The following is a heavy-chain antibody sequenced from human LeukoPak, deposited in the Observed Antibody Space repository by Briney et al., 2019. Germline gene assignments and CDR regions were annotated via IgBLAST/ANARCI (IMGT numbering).Heavy chain of an antibody. J-gene: IGHJ5*02. Sequence: GGSLRLSCTASGFTLGDYAMSWFRQAPGKGLEWVGFIRSKAYGGTTEYAASVKGRFTISRDDSKSIAYLQMNSLKTEDTAVYYCTRGYYGSGSYYPNWFDPWGQGTLVAVSS. CDR1: GFTLGDYA. CDR3: TRGYYGSGSYYPNWFDP. CDR2: IRSKAYGGTT. V-gene: IGHV3-49*03. D-gene: IGHD3-10*01.